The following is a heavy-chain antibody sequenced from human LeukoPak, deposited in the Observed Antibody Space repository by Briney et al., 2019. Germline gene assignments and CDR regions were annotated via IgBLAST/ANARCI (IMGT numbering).Heavy chain of an antibody. J-gene: IGHJ4*02. D-gene: IGHD3-22*01. CDR1: GFTVSSNS. CDR3: ARRAGSYSPPYGY. CDR2: IYSDNT. Sequence: GGSLRLSCTVSGFTVSSNSMSWVRQAPGKGLEWVSFIYSDNTHYSDSVKGRFTISRDNSKNTLYLQMNSLRAEDTAVYYCARRAGSYSPPYGYWGQGTLVTVSS. V-gene: IGHV3-53*01.